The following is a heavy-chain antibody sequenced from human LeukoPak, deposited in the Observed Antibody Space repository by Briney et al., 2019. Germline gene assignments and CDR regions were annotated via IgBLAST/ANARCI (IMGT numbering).Heavy chain of an antibody. CDR1: GFTFSTYV. Sequence: GGSLRLSCAASGFTFSTYVMNWFRQAPGTGLEWVSTISVGAEYIFYADSVKGRFTISRDDSNTALYLQMHSLRAEDTALYYCASGPPFLKYFEYWGQGTLVTVSS. V-gene: IGHV3-23*01. D-gene: IGHD3-3*01. CDR2: ISVGAEYI. CDR3: ASGPPFLKYFEY. J-gene: IGHJ4*02.